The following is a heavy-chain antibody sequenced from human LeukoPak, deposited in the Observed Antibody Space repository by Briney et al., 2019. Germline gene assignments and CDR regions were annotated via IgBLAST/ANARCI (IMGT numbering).Heavy chain of an antibody. J-gene: IGHJ5*02. V-gene: IGHV1-69*04. CDR2: IIPIFGIA. CDR1: GGTFSSYA. Sequence: SVKVSCKASGGTFSSYAISWVRQAPGQGLEWMGRIIPIFGIANYAQKFQGRVTITADKSTCTAYMELSSLRSEDTAVYYCAPYGTTGNWFDPWGQGTLVTVSS. CDR3: APYGTTGNWFDP. D-gene: IGHD1-14*01.